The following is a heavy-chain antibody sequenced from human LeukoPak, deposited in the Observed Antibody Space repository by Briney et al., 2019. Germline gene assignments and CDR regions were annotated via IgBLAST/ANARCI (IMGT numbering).Heavy chain of an antibody. V-gene: IGHV3-33*01. J-gene: IGHJ6*04. CDR3: ARDFGPSGACGSDCYFRRGGMDV. Sequence: GVSLTLSCAASGFIYYSDDMHWLRQAPGKGLEGVTNIWCGGSNRYHGDSVKGRLYIFSGNSRDTLYLQMKSLRAEDTAVYYCARDFGPSGACGSDCYFRRGGMDVWGKGTTVTVFS. D-gene: IGHD2-21*02. CDR2: IWCGGSNR. CDR1: GFIYYSDD.